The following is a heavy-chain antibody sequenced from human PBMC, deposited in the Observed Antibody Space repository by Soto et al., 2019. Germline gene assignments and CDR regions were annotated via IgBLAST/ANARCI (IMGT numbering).Heavy chain of an antibody. CDR1: GGSISSGGYY. V-gene: IGHV4-31*03. D-gene: IGHD1-1*01. Sequence: QVQLQESGPGLVKPSQTLSLTCTVSGGSISSGGYYWSWIRQHPGQGLEWIGYIYYSGSTYYNPSLKSRVTISVDTSKKQFSLERGSVTAADTAVYYCSRVRKLEGFDYWGQGTLVTVSS. CDR3: SRVRKLEGFDY. J-gene: IGHJ4*02. CDR2: IYYSGST.